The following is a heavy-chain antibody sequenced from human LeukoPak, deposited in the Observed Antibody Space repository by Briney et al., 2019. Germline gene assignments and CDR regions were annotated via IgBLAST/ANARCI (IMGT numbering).Heavy chain of an antibody. J-gene: IGHJ3*02. CDR3: ARGLSYSSGWYSIGAFDI. CDR1: GYTFTSYD. D-gene: IGHD6-19*01. V-gene: IGHV1-8*01. Sequence: GASVKVSCKASGYTFTSYDINWVRQATGQGLEWMGWMNPNSGNTGYAQKFQGRVTMTRNTSISTAYMELSSLRSEDTAVYYCARGLSYSSGWYSIGAFDIWGQGTMVTVSS. CDR2: MNPNSGNT.